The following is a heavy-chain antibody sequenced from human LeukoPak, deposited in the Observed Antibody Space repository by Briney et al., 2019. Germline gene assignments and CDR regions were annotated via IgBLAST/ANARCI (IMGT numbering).Heavy chain of an antibody. Sequence: GGSLRLSCAVSWFTFYDHGMLWVRHPRGRGLEWVSGITWNGGSVGYADSGKGRFTISRDNTKNLLFLSMDSLRAEVTAFYYCAKGERLGGLTGWPSTWGQGTLVTVST. D-gene: IGHD3-9*01. V-gene: IGHV3-9*01. CDR1: WFTFYDHG. J-gene: IGHJ4*02. CDR2: ITWNGGSV. CDR3: AKGERLGGLTGWPST.